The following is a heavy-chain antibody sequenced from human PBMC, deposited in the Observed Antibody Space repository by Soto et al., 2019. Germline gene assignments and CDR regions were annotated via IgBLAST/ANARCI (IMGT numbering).Heavy chain of an antibody. CDR1: GFTFSSYA. Sequence: GGSLRLSCAASGFTFSSYAMSWVRQAPGKGLEWVSAISGSGGSTYYADSVKGRFTISRDNSKNTLYLQMNSLRAEDTAVYYCAKVSEYGIAARWNDYWGQGTLVTVSS. D-gene: IGHD6-6*01. CDR3: AKVSEYGIAARWNDY. J-gene: IGHJ4*02. V-gene: IGHV3-23*01. CDR2: ISGSGGST.